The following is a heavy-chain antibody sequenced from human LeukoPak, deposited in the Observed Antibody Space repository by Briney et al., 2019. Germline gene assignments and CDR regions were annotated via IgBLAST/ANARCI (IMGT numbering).Heavy chain of an antibody. V-gene: IGHV4-39*07. D-gene: IGHD6-13*01. CDR1: GGSISSYY. CDR3: ARVGYSSSWKFDY. CDR2: IYYSGST. Sequence: SETLSLTCTVSGGSISSYYWGWIRQPPGKWLEWIGSIYYSGSTYYNPSLKSRVTISVDTSKNQFSLKLSSVTAADTAVYYCARVGYSSSWKFDYWGQGTLVTVSS. J-gene: IGHJ4*02.